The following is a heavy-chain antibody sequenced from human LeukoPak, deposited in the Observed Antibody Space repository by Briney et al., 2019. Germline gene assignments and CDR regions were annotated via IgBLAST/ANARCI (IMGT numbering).Heavy chain of an antibody. D-gene: IGHD2/OR15-2a*01. CDR1: GFTFSSYW. CDR2: IRQDGRDK. CDR3: TRDHIISTSDAFDV. Sequence: GGSLRLSCAASGFTFSSYWMNWVRQAPGKGLEWVATIRQDGRDKYYVDSVKGRFTISRDDAKNSLYLQMNSLRPEDTAVYYCTRDHIISTSDAFDVWGQGTVVTVSS. J-gene: IGHJ3*01. V-gene: IGHV3-7*01.